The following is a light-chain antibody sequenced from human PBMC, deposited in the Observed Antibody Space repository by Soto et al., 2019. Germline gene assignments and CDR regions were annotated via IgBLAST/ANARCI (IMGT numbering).Light chain of an antibody. Sequence: DIQLTQSPSTLSASVGDRVTIACRASQSISTWLAWYQQKPGKAPKVLIYDASTLESGVPSRFSGSGSGTEFTLTISSLQPADFATYYCQQYNGYLWTLGQGTKVDXK. V-gene: IGKV1-5*01. J-gene: IGKJ1*01. CDR1: QSISTW. CDR3: QQYNGYLWT. CDR2: DAS.